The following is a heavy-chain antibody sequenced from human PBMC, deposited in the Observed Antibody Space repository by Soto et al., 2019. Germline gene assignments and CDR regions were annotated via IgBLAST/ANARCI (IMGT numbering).Heavy chain of an antibody. CDR3: ARDHAPDYRGKLLGIEK. J-gene: IGHJ4*02. CDR2: SNSDGSSK. V-gene: IGHV3-74*01. Sequence: QPGGSLRLSCAASGSPFSSYWMHWVRQAPGKGLVWVSRSNSDGSSKSYAASVKGRFTISSDNPKKTLYPQMHXLRAEDKARYYCARDHAPDYRGKLLGIEKGGQGTILTVSS. CDR1: GSPFSSYW. D-gene: IGHD4-17*01.